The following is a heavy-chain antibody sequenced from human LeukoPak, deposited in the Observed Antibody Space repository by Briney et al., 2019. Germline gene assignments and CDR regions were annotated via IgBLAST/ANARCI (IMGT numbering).Heavy chain of an antibody. J-gene: IGHJ4*02. Sequence: GGSLRLSCVASGFTFSSYAMHWVRQAPGKGLEWVAVISYDGSNKYYADSVKGRFTISRDNSKNTLYLQMNSLRAEDTAVYYCARGAFFDYWGQGTLVTVSS. CDR1: GFTFSSYA. CDR2: ISYDGSNK. V-gene: IGHV3-30*04. CDR3: ARGAFFDY.